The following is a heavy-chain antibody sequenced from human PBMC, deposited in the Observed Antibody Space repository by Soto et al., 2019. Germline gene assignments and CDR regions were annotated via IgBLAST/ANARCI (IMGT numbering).Heavy chain of an antibody. J-gene: IGHJ6*02. CDR2: IIPIFGTA. Sequence: GASVKVSCKASGGTFSSYAISWVRQAPRQGLEWMGGIIPIFGTANYAQKFQGRVTITADESTSTAYMELSSLRPEDTAVYYCARERSSGYCSSTSCYTRSGTTWLRYGMDVWGQGTTVTVSS. CDR1: GGTFSSYA. CDR3: ARERSSGYCSSTSCYTRSGTTWLRYGMDV. D-gene: IGHD2-2*02. V-gene: IGHV1-69*13.